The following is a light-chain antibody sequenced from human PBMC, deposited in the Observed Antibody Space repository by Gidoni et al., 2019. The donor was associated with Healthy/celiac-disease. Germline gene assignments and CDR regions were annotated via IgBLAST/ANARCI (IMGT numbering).Light chain of an antibody. CDR3: QQRSNWPPGCT. V-gene: IGKV3-11*01. J-gene: IGKJ4*01. CDR1: QSVSSY. CDR2: DAS. Sequence: EIVLTQSPATLSLSPGERATLSCRASQSVSSYLAWYQQKPGQAPRLLIYDASNRATGIPARFSGSGSGTDFTLTISSLEPEDFAVYYCQQRSNWPPGCTFXGXTKVEIK.